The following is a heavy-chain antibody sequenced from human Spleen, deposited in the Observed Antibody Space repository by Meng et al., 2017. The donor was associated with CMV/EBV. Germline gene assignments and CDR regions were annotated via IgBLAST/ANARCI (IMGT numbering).Heavy chain of an antibody. D-gene: IGHD3-10*01. Sequence: SETLSLTCTVSGTSMSSYYWSWMRQPPGKGLEWIGYIYYNGSPSNNTSLKSRVTMSVDASTKHFSLKLTSVTAADTAVYYCARVLTYNSGSYWFDPWGQGTLVTVSS. CDR1: GTSMSSYY. V-gene: IGHV4-59*01. CDR3: ARVLTYNSGSYWFDP. J-gene: IGHJ5*02. CDR2: IYYNGSP.